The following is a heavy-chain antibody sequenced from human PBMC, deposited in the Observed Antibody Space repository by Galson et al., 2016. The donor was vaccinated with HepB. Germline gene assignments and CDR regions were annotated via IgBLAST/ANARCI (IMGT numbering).Heavy chain of an antibody. CDR1: GYAFTRYG. D-gene: IGHD1-20*01. CDR2: ISGYNGLR. CDR3: ARDRNPITWYFDP. V-gene: IGHV1-18*04. Sequence: SVKVSCKASGYAFTRYGITWVRQAPGQGLEWMGWISGYNGLRNYAQKFRGRVTMTTHTSTNVAYMELRSLRSDDTAVYYCARDRNPITWYFDPWGQGTLVTVSS. J-gene: IGHJ5*02.